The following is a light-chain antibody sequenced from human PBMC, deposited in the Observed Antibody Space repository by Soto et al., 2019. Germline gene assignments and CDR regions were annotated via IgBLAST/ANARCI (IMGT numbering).Light chain of an antibody. V-gene: IGLV2-11*01. J-gene: IGLJ2*01. CDR1: SRDVGDYNY. CDR2: DVS. CDR3: CSYAGSYVV. Sequence: QSVLTQPRSVSGSPGQSVTISCTGTSRDVGDYNYVSWYQQHPGKVPKLMIYDVSDRPSGVPDRFSGSKSGNTASLTISGLQAEDEADYHCCSYAGSYVVFGGGTQLTV.